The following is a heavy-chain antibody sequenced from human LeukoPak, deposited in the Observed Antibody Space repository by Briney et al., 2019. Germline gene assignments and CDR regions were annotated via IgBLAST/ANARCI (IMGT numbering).Heavy chain of an antibody. CDR2: IKSKIDGGTT. Sequence: PGGSLRLSCAASGFTITNARMGWVHQAPEKGLEWVGLIKSKIDGGTTDFAAPVKGRFTISIDDSKHTLYLQMNSLKSEDTGVYYCTTGYGHSDFDYWGQGTLVTVSS. CDR1: GFTITNAR. D-gene: IGHD3-3*02. CDR3: TTGYGHSDFDY. V-gene: IGHV3-15*01. J-gene: IGHJ4*02.